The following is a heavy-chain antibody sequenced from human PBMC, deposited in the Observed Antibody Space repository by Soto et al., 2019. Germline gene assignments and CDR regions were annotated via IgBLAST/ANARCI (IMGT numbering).Heavy chain of an antibody. CDR3: ASGKWSLDY. CDR2: ISNSDYTT. V-gene: IGHV3-11*01. J-gene: IGHJ4*02. D-gene: IGHD2-8*01. CDR1: GITLSDNS. Sequence: VHLVASGGGLVKPGGSLRLSCVASGITLSDNSMTWIRQAPGKGLEWLSYISNSDYTTYYADSVKGRFTISRDNAKNSLYLQLNGLRVEDTAVYYCASGKWSLDYWGQGILVTVSS.